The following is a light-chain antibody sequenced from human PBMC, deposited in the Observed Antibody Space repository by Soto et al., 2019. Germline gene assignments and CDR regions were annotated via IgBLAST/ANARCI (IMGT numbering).Light chain of an antibody. CDR2: EVS. Sequence: QSALTQPASMSGSPGQSITISCTGTSSDVGGYNYVPWYQRHPGKAPKLMIYEVSNRPSGVSNRFSGSKSGNTASLTISGLQAEDEADYYCSSSTINNTVLFGGGTKVTVL. V-gene: IGLV2-14*01. CDR3: SSSTINNTVL. J-gene: IGLJ2*01. CDR1: SSDVGGYNY.